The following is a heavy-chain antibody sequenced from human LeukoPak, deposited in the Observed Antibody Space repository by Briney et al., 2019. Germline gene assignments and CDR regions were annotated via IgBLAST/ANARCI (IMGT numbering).Heavy chain of an antibody. J-gene: IGHJ4*02. CDR1: GFTFSSYS. D-gene: IGHD3-10*01. V-gene: IGHV3-21*01. CDR3: ARDTVLWFGEIDY. CDR2: ISSSSSYI. Sequence: PGGSLRPSCAASGFTFSSYSMNWVRQAPGKGLEWVSSISSSSSYIYYADSVKGRFTISRDNAKNSLYLQMNSLRAEDTAVYYCARDTVLWFGEIDYWGQGTLVTVSS.